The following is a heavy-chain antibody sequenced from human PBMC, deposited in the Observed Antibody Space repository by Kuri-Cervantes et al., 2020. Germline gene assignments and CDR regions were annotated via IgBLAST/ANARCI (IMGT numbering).Heavy chain of an antibody. CDR1: GYTFTSYY. D-gene: IGHD1-26*01. J-gene: IGHJ5*02. CDR3: ARGGPENSGIWEGFDP. V-gene: IGHV1-46*01. Sequence: ASVKVSCKASGYTFTSYYMHWVRQAPGQGLEWMGIINPSGGSTSYAQKFQGRVTMTRDTSISTAYMELSRLRSDDTAVYYCARGGPENSGIWEGFDPWGQGTLVTVSS. CDR2: INPSGGST.